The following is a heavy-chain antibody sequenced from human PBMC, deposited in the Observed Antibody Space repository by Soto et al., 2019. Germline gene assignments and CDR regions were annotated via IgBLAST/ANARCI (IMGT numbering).Heavy chain of an antibody. Sequence: QVQLVQSGAEVKKPGSSVKVSCKASGGTFSSYAISWVRQAPGQGLEWMGGIIPIFGTANYAQKFQGRVTITADESTSTAYMELSSLRSEDTAVYYCARDRANRGYDVNNWFDPWGQGTLVTVSS. D-gene: IGHD5-12*01. J-gene: IGHJ5*02. CDR1: GGTFSSYA. V-gene: IGHV1-69*01. CDR3: ARDRANRGYDVNNWFDP. CDR2: IIPIFGTA.